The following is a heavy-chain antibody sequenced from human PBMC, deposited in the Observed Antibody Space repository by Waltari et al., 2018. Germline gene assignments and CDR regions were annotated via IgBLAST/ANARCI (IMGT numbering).Heavy chain of an antibody. J-gene: IGHJ4*02. Sequence: DVRLSESGGGLAQPGGSLRLSCVASEFPFSNRSMSWVRQAPGKGLEWVSALVRSGFGTHYADSVKGRFAISRDNAKNTLYLQMNSLRAEDTAVYYCAKCEMYDSGWCAFFRYWGQGTLVTVSS. CDR1: EFPFSNRS. D-gene: IGHD6-19*01. CDR3: AKCEMYDSGWCAFFRY. CDR2: LVRSGFGT. V-gene: IGHV3-23*01.